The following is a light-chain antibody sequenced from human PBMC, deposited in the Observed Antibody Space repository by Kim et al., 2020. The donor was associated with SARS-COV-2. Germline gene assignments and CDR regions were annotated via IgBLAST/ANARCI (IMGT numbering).Light chain of an antibody. CDR1: SSDVGYFDR. J-gene: IGLJ1*01. Sequence: QSALTQPPSVSGSPGQTVTISCTGTSSDVGYFDRVSWYQQSPGTAPTVIIYEVSKRPSGVPDRFSGSKSGNTASLTISGLQAEDEADYYCCSKTSVITYVFGTGTKVTVL. CDR2: EVS. V-gene: IGLV2-18*02. CDR3: CSKTSVITYV.